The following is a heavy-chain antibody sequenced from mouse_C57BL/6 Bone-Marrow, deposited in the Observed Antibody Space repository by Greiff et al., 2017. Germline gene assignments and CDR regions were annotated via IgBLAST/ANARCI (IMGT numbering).Heavy chain of an antibody. D-gene: IGHD2-4*01. J-gene: IGHJ3*01. Sequence: EVKLVESVAELVRPGASVKLSCTASGSNIKNTYMHWVKQRPEQGLEWIGRIDPANGNTKYAPKFQGKATITADTSSNTAYLQLSSLTSEDTAIYYCASGRLRREGFAYWGQGTLVTVSA. CDR3: ASGRLRREGFAY. V-gene: IGHV14-3*01. CDR1: GSNIKNTY. CDR2: IDPANGNT.